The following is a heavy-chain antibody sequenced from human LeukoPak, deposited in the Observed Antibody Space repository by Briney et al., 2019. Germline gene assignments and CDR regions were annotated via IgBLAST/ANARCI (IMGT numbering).Heavy chain of an antibody. CDR3: ARSLDYYGSGSPPYYYYYMDV. CDR2: IIPIFGTA. Sequence: ASVKVSCKASGGTFSSYAISWVRQAPGQGLEWMGGIIPIFGTANYAQKFQGRVTITTDESTSTAYMELSSLRSEDTAVYYCARSLDYYGSGSPPYYYYYMDVWGKGTTVTVSS. CDR1: GGTFSSYA. J-gene: IGHJ6*03. V-gene: IGHV1-69*05. D-gene: IGHD3-10*01.